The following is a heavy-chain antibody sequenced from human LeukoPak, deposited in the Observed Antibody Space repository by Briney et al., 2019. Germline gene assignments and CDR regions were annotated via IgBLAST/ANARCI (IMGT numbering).Heavy chain of an antibody. J-gene: IGHJ4*02. CDR1: GGSISSGDCY. CDR3: AKDSDFWSGSYFFDY. CDR2: IYYSGSI. D-gene: IGHD3-3*01. V-gene: IGHV4-30-4*08. Sequence: PSETLSLTCTVSGGSISSGDCYWRWIRQPPGTGLEWIGYIYYSGSISYNPSLKSRVNISLDTSKNQFSLKLSSVTAADTAVYYCAKDSDFWSGSYFFDYWGQGTLVTVSS.